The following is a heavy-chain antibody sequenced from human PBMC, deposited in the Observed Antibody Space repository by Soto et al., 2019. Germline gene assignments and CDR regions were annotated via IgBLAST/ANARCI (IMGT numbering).Heavy chain of an antibody. Sequence: SETLSLPGPVSGCSISSGSYYLSWIRKHPGKGLEWIGYIYYSGSTYYNPSLKSRVTISVDTSKNQFSLKLSSVTAADTAVYYCARAQYDFWSGYHDYWGQGTLVTVSS. CDR2: IYYSGST. D-gene: IGHD3-3*01. V-gene: IGHV4-31*03. J-gene: IGHJ4*02. CDR3: ARAQYDFWSGYHDY. CDR1: GCSISSGSYY.